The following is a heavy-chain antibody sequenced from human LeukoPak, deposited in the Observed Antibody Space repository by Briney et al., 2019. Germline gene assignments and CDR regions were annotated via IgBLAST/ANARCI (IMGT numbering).Heavy chain of an antibody. CDR3: ARALSMVTAIDY. CDR1: GFTFSDYY. J-gene: IGHJ4*02. D-gene: IGHD2-21*02. Sequence: GGSLTHSRAASGFTFSDYYMSWIRQAPGKGLEWVSYISSSTSYTEYADSVKGRFTISRDNAKNSVYLQLNSLRAEDTAVYFCARALSMVTAIDYWGQGTLVTVSS. V-gene: IGHV3-11*06. CDR2: ISSSTSYT.